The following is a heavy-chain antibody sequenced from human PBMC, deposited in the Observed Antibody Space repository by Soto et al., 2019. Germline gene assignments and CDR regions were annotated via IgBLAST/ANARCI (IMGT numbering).Heavy chain of an antibody. CDR2: ISYDGSNK. J-gene: IGHJ6*02. Sequence: QVQLVESGGGVVQPGRSLRLSCAASGFTFSSYAMHWVRQAPGKGLEWVAVISYDGSNKYYADSVKSRFTISRDNSKNTLYLQMNSLRAEDTAVYYCARDFVEYYYDSSGFQGGMDVWGQGTTVTVSS. CDR3: ARDFVEYYYDSSGFQGGMDV. CDR1: GFTFSSYA. D-gene: IGHD3-22*01. V-gene: IGHV3-30-3*01.